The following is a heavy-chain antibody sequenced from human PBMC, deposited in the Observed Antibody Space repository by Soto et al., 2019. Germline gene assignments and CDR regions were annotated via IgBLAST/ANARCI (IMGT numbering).Heavy chain of an antibody. CDR3: ARSRPAGTYYYYGMDV. Sequence: PXESLKISCKGSGCSFTSYWIGWVRQMPGKGLEWMGIIYPGDSDTRYSPSFQGQVTISADKSISTAYLQWSSLKASDTAMYYCARSRPAGTYYYYGMDVWGQGTTVTVSS. D-gene: IGHD6-13*01. CDR2: IYPGDSDT. CDR1: GCSFTSYW. V-gene: IGHV5-51*01. J-gene: IGHJ6*02.